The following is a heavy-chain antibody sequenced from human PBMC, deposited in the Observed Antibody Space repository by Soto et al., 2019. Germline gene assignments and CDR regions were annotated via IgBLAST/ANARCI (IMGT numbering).Heavy chain of an antibody. D-gene: IGHD2-21*01. CDR2: ISGSGGVT. Sequence: EVQLLESGGGLAQPGWSLRLSCEASGFTFSSYSMNWVRQAPGKGLEWVSIISGSGGVTSYADSVKGRFTISRDNSKNRLFLQMKSLRDEDTAVYYCAKVTDCGVSRCDEGIDIWGHGTLVTVS. V-gene: IGHV3-23*01. CDR1: GFTFSSYS. J-gene: IGHJ3*02. CDR3: AKVTDCGVSRCDEGIDI.